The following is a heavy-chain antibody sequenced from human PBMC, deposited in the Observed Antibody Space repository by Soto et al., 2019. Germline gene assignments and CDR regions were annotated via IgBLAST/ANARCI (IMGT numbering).Heavy chain of an antibody. J-gene: IGHJ4*02. CDR1: GFTFDDYG. Sequence: PGGSLRLSCAASGFTFDDYGMSWVRQAPGKGLEWMGIIYPGDSDTRYSPSFQGQVTMSADKSISTAFLQWSSLKASDTAMYYCARLTLDHSSGWWHVDYWGQGTLVTVSS. CDR2: IYPGDSDT. D-gene: IGHD6-19*01. V-gene: IGHV5-51*01. CDR3: ARLTLDHSSGWWHVDY.